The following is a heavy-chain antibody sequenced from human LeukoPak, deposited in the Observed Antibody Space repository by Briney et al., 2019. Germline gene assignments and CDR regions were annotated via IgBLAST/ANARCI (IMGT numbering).Heavy chain of an antibody. Sequence: SQTLSLTCTVSGGSISSGGYYWGWIRQPPGKGLEWIGSIYYSGSTYYNPSLKSRVTISVDTSKNQFSLKLSSVTAADTAVYYCARTKQQPPGYWFDPWGQGTLVTVSS. CDR3: ARTKQQPPGYWFDP. J-gene: IGHJ5*02. D-gene: IGHD6-13*01. CDR1: GGSISSGGYY. CDR2: IYYSGST. V-gene: IGHV4-39*01.